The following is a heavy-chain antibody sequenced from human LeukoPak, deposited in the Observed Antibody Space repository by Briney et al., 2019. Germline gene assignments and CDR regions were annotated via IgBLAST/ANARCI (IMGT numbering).Heavy chain of an antibody. CDR3: ARETERLLYY. V-gene: IGHV3-30*04. CDR1: GFTFSSYA. J-gene: IGHJ4*02. D-gene: IGHD2-15*01. CDR2: ISYDGRNK. Sequence: GGSLRLSCAASGFTFSSYAMHWVRQAPGKGLEWVAVISYDGRNKYYADSVKGRFTISRDNSKNTLYLRMNSLRAEDTAVYYCARETERLLYYWGQGTLVTVSS.